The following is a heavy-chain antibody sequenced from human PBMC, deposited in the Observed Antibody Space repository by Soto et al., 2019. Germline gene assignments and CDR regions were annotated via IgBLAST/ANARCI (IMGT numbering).Heavy chain of an antibody. Sequence: KPVGSLRLSCAASGFSFRSYSMNWVRQAPGKGLEWVSSISSSSSYINYADSVKGRFTISRDNAKNSLYLQMNSLRAEDTAVYYYARVGTYYGSGSPYYSDYWGQGTLVTVSS. J-gene: IGHJ4*02. D-gene: IGHD3-10*01. V-gene: IGHV3-21*01. CDR1: GFSFRSYS. CDR3: ARVGTYYGSGSPYYSDY. CDR2: ISSSSSYI.